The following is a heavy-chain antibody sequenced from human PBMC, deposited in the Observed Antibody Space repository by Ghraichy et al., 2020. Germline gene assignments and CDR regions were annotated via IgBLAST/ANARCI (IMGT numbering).Heavy chain of an antibody. CDR2: ITYGYNT. Sequence: GESLNISCAASGFPFSDNSMSWIRQAPGKGLEWVSYITYGYNTNYADSVRGRFTISRDNARNSLFLQMSSLRAEDTAIYYCAAMTITTRYWYFDIWGRGTLVTVST. CDR3: AAMTITTRYWYFDI. V-gene: IGHV3-11*03. J-gene: IGHJ2*01. D-gene: IGHD3-3*01. CDR1: GFPFSDNS.